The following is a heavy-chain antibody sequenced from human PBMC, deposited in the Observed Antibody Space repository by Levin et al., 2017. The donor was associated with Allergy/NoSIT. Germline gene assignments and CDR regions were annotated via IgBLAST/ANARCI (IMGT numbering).Heavy chain of an antibody. CDR1: GYTFSDYY. CDR3: ARVWARQGYHYMDV. J-gene: IGHJ6*03. V-gene: IGHV1-2*06. D-gene: IGHD3-16*01. CDR2: INPKSGVT. Sequence: PGASVKVSCKASGYTFSDYYIHWVRQVPGQGLEWMGRINPKSGVTNYAQKFQGRVTMTRDTSTSTANMELSRVTFDDTAVYYCARVWARQGYHYMDVWGKGTTVTVSS.